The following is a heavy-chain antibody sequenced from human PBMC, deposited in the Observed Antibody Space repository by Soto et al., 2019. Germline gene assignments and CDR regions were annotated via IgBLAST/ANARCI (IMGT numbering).Heavy chain of an antibody. V-gene: IGHV4-61*01. Sequence: QVQLQESGPGLVKPSETLSLTCTVSGGSVSSGRYQLSWIRQPPGKGLEWIGYIYYTGTTNYNPSLKSRVTISVDTSKNPFSLKLTSVTAADTALYFCARLQFYAVWSGSVPMDVWGQGNSVTVSS. J-gene: IGHJ6*02. D-gene: IGHD3-3*01. CDR3: ARLQFYAVWSGSVPMDV. CDR1: GGSVSSGRYQ. CDR2: IYYTGTT.